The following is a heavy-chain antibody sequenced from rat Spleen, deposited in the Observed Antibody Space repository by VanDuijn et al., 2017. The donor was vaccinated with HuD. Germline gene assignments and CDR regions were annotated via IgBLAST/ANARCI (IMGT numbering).Heavy chain of an antibody. D-gene: IGHD5-1*01. Sequence: QVQLKESGPGLVQPSQTLSLTCSVSGLSLTSNSVSWIRQPPGKGLEWMGVIWTGGSTDYNSALKSRLSISRDTSKNHIFLKMNSLQRRDTATYHCARAPGNGYVMDAWGQGASVTVSS. V-gene: IGHV2-47*01. CDR2: IWTGGST. CDR1: GLSLTSNS. CDR3: ARAPGNGYVMDA. J-gene: IGHJ4*01.